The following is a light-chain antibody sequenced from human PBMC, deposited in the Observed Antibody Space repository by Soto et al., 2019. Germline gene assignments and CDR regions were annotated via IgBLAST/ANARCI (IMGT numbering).Light chain of an antibody. CDR3: SSYTISSTLV. CDR2: EVS. V-gene: IGLV2-14*01. Sequence: QSVLTQPASVSGSPGQSITISCTGTSSDVGGYNYVSWYQQHPGKAPKLMIYEVSNRPSGVSNRFSGSKSDNTASLTISGLQAEDEADYYCSSYTISSTLVFGTGTKLTVL. J-gene: IGLJ1*01. CDR1: SSDVGGYNY.